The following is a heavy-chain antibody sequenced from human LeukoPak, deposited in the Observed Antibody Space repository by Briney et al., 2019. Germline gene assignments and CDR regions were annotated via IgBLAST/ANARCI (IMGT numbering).Heavy chain of an antibody. CDR1: GFTFSSYS. CDR2: ISSSSSYI. V-gene: IGHV3-21*01. CDR3: ARGSYYDSSGYSTPDY. J-gene: IGHJ4*02. D-gene: IGHD3-22*01. Sequence: GGSLRLSCAASGFTFSSYSMNWVRQAPGKGLEWVSSISSSSSYIYYADSVKGRFTISRDNAKNSLYLQMNSLRAEDTAVYYCARGSYYDSSGYSTPDYWGQGTLVTVSS.